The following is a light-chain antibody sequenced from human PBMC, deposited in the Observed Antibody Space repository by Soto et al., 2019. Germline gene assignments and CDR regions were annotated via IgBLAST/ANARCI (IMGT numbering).Light chain of an antibody. V-gene: IGKV3-20*01. Sequence: EIVLTQSPGTLSLSPGERATLSCRSSQSVSSNYLAWYQQKPGQAPRLLIYGASSRATGIPDRFSGSGSGTDFTLTISRLEPEDFAVYYCQPYGSSPQTVGQETQVEIK. J-gene: IGKJ1*01. CDR3: QPYGSSPQT. CDR2: GAS. CDR1: QSVSSNY.